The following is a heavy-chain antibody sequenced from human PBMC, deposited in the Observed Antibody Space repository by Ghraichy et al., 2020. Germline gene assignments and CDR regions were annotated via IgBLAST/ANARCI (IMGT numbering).Heavy chain of an antibody. CDR2: INHSGST. Sequence: SETLSLTCAVYGGSFSGYYWSWIRQPPGKGLEWIGEINHSGSTNYNPSLKSRVTISVDTSKNQFSLKLSSVTAADTAVYYCARQRGNFDYWGQGTLLTVSS. CDR1: GGSFSGYY. D-gene: IGHD1-14*01. J-gene: IGHJ4*02. CDR3: ARQRGNFDY. V-gene: IGHV4-34*01.